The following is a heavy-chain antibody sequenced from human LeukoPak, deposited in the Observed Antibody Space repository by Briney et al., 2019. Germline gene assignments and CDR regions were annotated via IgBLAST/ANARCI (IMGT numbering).Heavy chain of an antibody. CDR3: AKGAREAFYDFWSGSSHFDY. CDR2: ISGRGGST. Sequence: PGGSLSLSCAASGFTFSSYAMSWVRQAPGKGLEWVSAISGRGGSTYFADSVKGRFTVARDNSKNTLYLQMNSLRAEDTALYYCAKGAREAFYDFWSGSSHFDYWGQGTLVTVSS. D-gene: IGHD3-3*01. CDR1: GFTFSSYA. J-gene: IGHJ4*02. V-gene: IGHV3-23*01.